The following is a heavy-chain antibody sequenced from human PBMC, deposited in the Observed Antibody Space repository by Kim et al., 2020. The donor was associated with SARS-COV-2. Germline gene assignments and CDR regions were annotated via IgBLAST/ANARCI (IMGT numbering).Heavy chain of an antibody. J-gene: IGHJ6*02. CDR2: IYYSGST. CDR3: AGGGSSGYYSIYYYYGMDV. Sequence: SETLSLTCIVSGGSISSSSYYWGWIRQPPGKGLEWIGSIYYSGSTYYNPSLKSRVTISVDTSKNQFSLKLSSVTAADTAVYYCAGGGSSGYYSIYYYYGMDVWGQGTTVTVSS. V-gene: IGHV4-39*01. D-gene: IGHD3-22*01. CDR1: GGSISSSSYY.